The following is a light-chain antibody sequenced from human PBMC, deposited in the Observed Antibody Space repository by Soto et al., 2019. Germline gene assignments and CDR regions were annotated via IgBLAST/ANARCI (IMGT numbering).Light chain of an antibody. V-gene: IGKV1-39*01. J-gene: IGKJ3*01. Sequence: DIQMTQSPSSLSASVGDRVTITCRASQSISSYLNWYQQKPGKAPKLLIYAASSLQSGVPSRFSGSGSGTDFTLTISSRQPEDFATYYCQQSYSTRLFTFGPGTKVDIK. CDR1: QSISSY. CDR3: QQSYSTRLFT. CDR2: AAS.